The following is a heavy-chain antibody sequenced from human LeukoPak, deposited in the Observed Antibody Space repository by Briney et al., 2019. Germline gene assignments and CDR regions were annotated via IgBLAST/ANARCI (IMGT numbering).Heavy chain of an antibody. Sequence: PSETLSLTCTVSGGSISSSSYYWGWLRQPPGTGLEGVGSIYYSGSTYYNPSLKSRVTISVDTSKNQFSLKLSSVTAADTAVYYCARGYYYDSSGYYYPPSGWGQGTLVTVSS. CDR1: GGSISSSSYY. D-gene: IGHD3-22*01. V-gene: IGHV4-39*07. CDR2: IYYSGST. J-gene: IGHJ4*02. CDR3: ARGYYYDSSGYYYPPSG.